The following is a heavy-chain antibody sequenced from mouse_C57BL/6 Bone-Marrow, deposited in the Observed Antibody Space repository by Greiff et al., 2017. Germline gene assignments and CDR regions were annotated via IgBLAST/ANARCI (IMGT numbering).Heavy chain of an antibody. V-gene: IGHV5-17*01. CDR3: ARSVLYAMDY. J-gene: IGHJ4*01. Sequence: EVTLVESGGGLVKPGGSLKLSCAASGFTFSDYGMHWVRQAPEKGLEWVAYISSGSSTIYYADTVKGRFTISRDNAKNTLFLQMTSLRSEDTAMYYCARSVLYAMDYWGQGTSGTVSS. CDR1: GFTFSDYG. CDR2: ISSGSSTI.